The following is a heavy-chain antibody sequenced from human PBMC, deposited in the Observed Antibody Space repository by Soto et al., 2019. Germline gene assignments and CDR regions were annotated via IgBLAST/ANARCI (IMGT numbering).Heavy chain of an antibody. CDR1: GFTFSSYA. D-gene: IGHD6-13*01. V-gene: IGHV3-23*01. CDR2: ISGSGGST. J-gene: IGHJ3*02. CDR3: AKDSSGNSRGDPGTFDI. Sequence: GGSLRLSCAASGFTFSSYAMSWVRQAPGKGLEWVSAISGSGGSTYYADSVKGRFTISRDNSKNTLYLQMNSLRAEDTAVYYCAKDSSGNSRGDPGTFDIWGQGTMVTVSS.